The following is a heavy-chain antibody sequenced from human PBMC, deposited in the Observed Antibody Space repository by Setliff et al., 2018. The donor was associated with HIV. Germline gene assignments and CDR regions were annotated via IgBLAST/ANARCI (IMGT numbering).Heavy chain of an antibody. CDR1: GFTFRTHW. Sequence: GGSLRLSCAASGFTFRTHWMHWVRQAPGKGLEWVAFIRYDGSNKYYADSVKGRFTISRDNSKNTLYLQMNSLRAEDTAVYYCAKDQPKIAAAGQGFDYWGQGTLVTISS. CDR3: AKDQPKIAAAGQGFDY. V-gene: IGHV3-30*02. J-gene: IGHJ4*02. D-gene: IGHD6-13*01. CDR2: IRYDGSNK.